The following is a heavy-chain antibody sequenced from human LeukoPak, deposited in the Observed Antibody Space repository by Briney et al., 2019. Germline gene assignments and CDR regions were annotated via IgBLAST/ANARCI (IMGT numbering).Heavy chain of an antibody. Sequence: GASVKLSCKAAGGTVSSYAISWVRQAPGQGLEWLGWINLNSGDTHNEQKFQGRVAMTRDTSTSTAYMEMSRLRSGELAVYYCSRTYYYGSGSYSEAASNIWGQGTMVTVSS. J-gene: IGHJ3*02. CDR1: GGTVSSYA. CDR2: INLNSGDT. V-gene: IGHV1-2*02. D-gene: IGHD3-10*01. CDR3: SRTYYYGSGSYSEAASNI.